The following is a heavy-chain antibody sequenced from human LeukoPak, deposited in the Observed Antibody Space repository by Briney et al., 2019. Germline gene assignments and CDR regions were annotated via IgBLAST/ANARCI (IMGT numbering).Heavy chain of an antibody. D-gene: IGHD2-2*01. CDR1: GGSISSSSYY. J-gene: IGHJ6*03. CDR2: IYYSGST. CDR3: ARRGVVVPAAIPYYYYMDV. V-gene: IGHV4-39*01. Sequence: SETLSLTCTVSGGSISSSSYYWGWIRQPPGKGLEGIGSIYYSGSTYYSPSLKSRITISVDTSKNQFSLKLSSVTAADTAVYYCARRGVVVPAAIPYYYYMDVWGKGTTVTVSS.